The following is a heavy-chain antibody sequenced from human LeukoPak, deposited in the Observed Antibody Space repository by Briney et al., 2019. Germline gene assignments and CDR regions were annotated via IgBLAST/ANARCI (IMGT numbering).Heavy chain of an antibody. J-gene: IGHJ4*02. CDR3: AKDEGIVVVITNLVDY. Sequence: PGGSLRLSCAASGFTFSSYWMHWVRQAPGKGLEWVAVISYDGSNKYYADSVKGRFTISRDNSKNTLYLQMNSLRAEDTAVYYCAKDEGIVVVITNLVDYWGQGTLVTVSS. D-gene: IGHD3-22*01. CDR2: ISYDGSNK. V-gene: IGHV3-30*18. CDR1: GFTFSSYW.